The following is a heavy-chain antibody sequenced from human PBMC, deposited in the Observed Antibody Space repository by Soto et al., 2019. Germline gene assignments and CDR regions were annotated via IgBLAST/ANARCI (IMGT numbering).Heavy chain of an antibody. CDR2: MNPNSGNT. J-gene: IGHJ4*02. V-gene: IGHV1-8*01. D-gene: IGHD3-9*01. CDR3: ARLGRTYYDILTGYQNAYYFDY. CDR1: GYTFTSYD. Sequence: ASVKVSCKASGYTFTSYDINWVRQATGQGLEWMGWMNPNSGNTGYAQKFQGRVTMTRNTSISTAYMELSSLRSEDTAVYYCARLGRTYYDILTGYQNAYYFDYWGQGTLVTVSS.